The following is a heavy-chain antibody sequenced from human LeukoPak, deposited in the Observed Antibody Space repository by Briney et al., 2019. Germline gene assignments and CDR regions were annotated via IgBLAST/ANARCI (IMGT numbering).Heavy chain of an antibody. J-gene: IGHJ4*02. Sequence: GGSLRLSCTASGFTFGDYAMSWVRQAPVKGLEWVGFIRSKAYGGTTEYAASVKGRFTISRDDSKSIAYLQMNSLKTEDTAVYYCTRDHKGSNFPDYFDYWGQGTLVTVSS. CDR3: TRDHKGSNFPDYFDY. CDR1: GFTFGDYA. V-gene: IGHV3-49*04. CDR2: IRSKAYGGTT. D-gene: IGHD4-23*01.